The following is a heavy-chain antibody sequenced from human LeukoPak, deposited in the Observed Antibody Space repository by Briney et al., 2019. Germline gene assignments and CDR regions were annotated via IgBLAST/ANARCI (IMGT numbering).Heavy chain of an antibody. CDR3: AREYYGSGSYVIDY. D-gene: IGHD3-10*01. V-gene: IGHV4-59*01. CDR1: GGSISSYY. Sequence: SETLSLTCTVSGGSISSYYWSWIRQPPGKGLEWLGYIYYSGSTNYNPSLKRRVTISADTSKNQCSLKLTSVTAADTAVYYCAREYYGSGSYVIDYWGQGTLVTVSS. CDR2: IYYSGST. J-gene: IGHJ4*02.